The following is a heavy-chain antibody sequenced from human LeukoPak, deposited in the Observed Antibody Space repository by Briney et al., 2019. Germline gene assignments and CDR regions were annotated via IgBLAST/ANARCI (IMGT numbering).Heavy chain of an antibody. J-gene: IGHJ4*02. CDR2: IYPRDGST. Sequence: ASVKVSFKASGYTFTGYYIHWVRQAPGQGLEWMGMIYPRDGSTSYAQKFQGRVTVTRDTSTSTVHMELSGLRSEDTAVYYRARDQEGFDYWGQGTLVTVSS. CDR1: GYTFTGYY. V-gene: IGHV1-46*01. CDR3: ARDQEGFDY.